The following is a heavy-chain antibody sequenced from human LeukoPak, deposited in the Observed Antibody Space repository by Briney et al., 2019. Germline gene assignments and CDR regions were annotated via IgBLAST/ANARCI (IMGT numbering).Heavy chain of an antibody. J-gene: IGHJ1*01. CDR1: GDSISPSSYY. CDR3: AASSYDSSGPHGS. CDR2: IYFSGST. V-gene: IGHV4-39*01. Sequence: SETLSLTCTVSGDSISPSSYYWGCNRQPPGKGLDWIGSIYFSGSTYYNPSLNSQVTISMDTSKNLLSLKLSSVTAADTAFYYCAASSYDSSGPHGSWGQGILVTVSS. D-gene: IGHD3-22*01.